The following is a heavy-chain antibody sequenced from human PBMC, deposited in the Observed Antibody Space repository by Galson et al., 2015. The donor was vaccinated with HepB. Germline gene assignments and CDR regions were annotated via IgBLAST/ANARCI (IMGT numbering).Heavy chain of an antibody. CDR2: IKEDGSET. Sequence: SLRLSCAASGFTFSNYWMSWVRQAPGKGLEWVANIKEDGSETQYVDSMKGRFIISRDNAKKSLYLQMNSLSAEDTAIYYCVRERDPPSSGSLLNYWGRGSLVTVSS. J-gene: IGHJ4*02. CDR1: GFTFSNYW. CDR3: VRERDPPSSGSLLNY. D-gene: IGHD3-16*01. V-gene: IGHV3-7*03.